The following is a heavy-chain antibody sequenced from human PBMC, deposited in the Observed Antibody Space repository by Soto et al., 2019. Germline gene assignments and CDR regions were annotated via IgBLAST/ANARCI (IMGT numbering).Heavy chain of an antibody. J-gene: IGHJ4*02. CDR1: GYTFTTYG. CDR3: ARSAYRSGWYLDY. V-gene: IGHV1-18*01. CDR2: ISTYNDNR. Sequence: QVQLVQSGAEVRKPGASVTVSCKSSGYTFTTYGISWVRQAPGQGLEWMAWISTYNDNRNYAQKLQGRVTLTTDTSTSTAYMELRSLRSADTAIYYCARSAYRSGWYLDYWGQGTLVTVSS. D-gene: IGHD6-19*01.